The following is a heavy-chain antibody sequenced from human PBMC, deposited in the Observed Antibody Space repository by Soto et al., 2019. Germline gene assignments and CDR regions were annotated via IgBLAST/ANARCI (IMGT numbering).Heavy chain of an antibody. V-gene: IGHV3-30*18. Sequence: QVQLVESGGGVVQPGRSLRLSCAASGFTFSSYGMHWVRQAPGKGLEWVAVISYDGSNKYYADSVKGRFTISRDNSKNTLYLQMNSLRAEDTAVYYCAKAESWHTDYYAMDVWGQGTTVTVSS. J-gene: IGHJ6*02. CDR2: ISYDGSNK. D-gene: IGHD6-13*01. CDR3: AKAESWHTDYYAMDV. CDR1: GFTFSSYG.